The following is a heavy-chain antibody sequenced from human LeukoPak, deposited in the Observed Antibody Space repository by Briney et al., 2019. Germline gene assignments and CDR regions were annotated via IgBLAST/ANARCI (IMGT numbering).Heavy chain of an antibody. V-gene: IGHV4-59*01. CDR2: IYNSGRT. J-gene: IGHJ3*02. CDR1: GGSISSYY. D-gene: IGHD4-23*01. CDR3: ARYDSGNSNDAFDI. Sequence: RSSETLSLTCIVSGGSISSYYWSWIRQPPGKGLEWIGYIYNSGRTNYNPSLKSRATISVDTSKNQFSLKLSSVTAADTAVYYCARYDSGNSNDAFDIWGQGTMVTVSS.